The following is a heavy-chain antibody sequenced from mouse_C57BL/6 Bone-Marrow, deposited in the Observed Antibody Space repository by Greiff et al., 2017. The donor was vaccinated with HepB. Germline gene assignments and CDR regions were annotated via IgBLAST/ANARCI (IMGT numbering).Heavy chain of an antibody. Sequence: VQLQQSGAELVRPGSSVKLSCKASGYTFTSYWMDWVKQRPGQGLEWIGNIYPSDSETHYNQKFKDKATLTVDKSSSTAYMQLSSLTSEDSAVYYCARREIYDGYYEGDYWGQGTTLTVSS. CDR1: GYTFTSYW. V-gene: IGHV1-61*01. D-gene: IGHD2-3*01. J-gene: IGHJ2*01. CDR2: IYPSDSET. CDR3: ARREIYDGYYEGDY.